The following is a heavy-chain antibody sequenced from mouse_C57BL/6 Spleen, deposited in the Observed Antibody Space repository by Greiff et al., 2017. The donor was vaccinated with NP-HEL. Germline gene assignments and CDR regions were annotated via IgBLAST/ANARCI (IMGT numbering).Heavy chain of an antibody. CDR2: IDPSDSYT. D-gene: IGHD2-4*01. V-gene: IGHV1-59*01. J-gene: IGHJ3*01. Sequence: QVQLQQSGAELVRPGTSVKLSCKASGYTFTSYWMHWVKQRPGQGLEWIGVIDPSDSYTNYNQKFKGKATLTGDTSSSTAYMQLSRLTSEDSAVYYCARGDDYDGFAYWGQGTLVTVSA. CDR1: GYTFTSYW. CDR3: ARGDDYDGFAY.